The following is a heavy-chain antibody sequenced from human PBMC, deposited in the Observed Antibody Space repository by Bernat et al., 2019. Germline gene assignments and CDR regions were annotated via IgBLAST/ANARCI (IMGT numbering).Heavy chain of an antibody. Sequence: EVQLVESGGGLVQPGGSLRLSCAASGFTFSNYWMDWVRQAPGKGLEWVANIKGDGSEKYYVDSVKGRFIISRDNAKNSPYLQMNSLRAEDTAVYFCARDRQYSSTLNDYWGQGTLVTVSS. CDR2: IKGDGSEK. D-gene: IGHD6-13*01. V-gene: IGHV3-7*04. J-gene: IGHJ4*02. CDR1: GFTFSNYW. CDR3: ARDRQYSSTLNDY.